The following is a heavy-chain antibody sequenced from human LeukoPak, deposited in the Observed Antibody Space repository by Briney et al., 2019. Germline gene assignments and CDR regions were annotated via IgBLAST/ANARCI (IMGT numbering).Heavy chain of an antibody. D-gene: IGHD3-10*01. CDR1: GGSISSSSYY. CDR2: IYYSGST. Sequence: KSSETLSLTCTVSGGSISSSSYYWGWIRQPPGKGLEWIGSIYYSGSTYYNPSLKSRVTISVDTSKNQFSLKLSSVTAADTAVYYCARITGGSGSLDYWGQGTLVTVSS. V-gene: IGHV4-39*07. J-gene: IGHJ4*02. CDR3: ARITGGSGSLDY.